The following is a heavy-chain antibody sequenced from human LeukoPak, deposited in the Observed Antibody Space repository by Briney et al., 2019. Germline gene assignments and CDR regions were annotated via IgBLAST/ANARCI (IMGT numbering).Heavy chain of an antibody. CDR1: GFTFSRYD. J-gene: IGHJ6*02. Sequence: QPGGSLRLSCAASGFTFSRYDMHWVRQSAGRGLEWVSGLGSAGDTFYPASVKGRFTISRENAKKSLYLQMNSLRAGDTAVYYCVRAGNAVLGYPGMDVWGQGATVTVSS. V-gene: IGHV3-13*04. D-gene: IGHD6-25*01. CDR3: VRAGNAVLGYPGMDV. CDR2: LGSAGDT.